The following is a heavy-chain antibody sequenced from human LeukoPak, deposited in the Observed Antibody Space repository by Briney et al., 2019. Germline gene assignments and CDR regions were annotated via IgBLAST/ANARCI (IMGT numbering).Heavy chain of an antibody. CDR1: EFTLRNYW. CDR2: IKQDGSEK. V-gene: IGHV3-7*01. Sequence: GGSLRLSCAASEFTLRNYWMSWVRQAPGKGLEWVADIKQDGSEKYYVHSVKGRFTISRQNAKNSLFLQMNSLRAEDTAVYYCARHRSGGSQDDAFDIWGQGTMVTVSS. D-gene: IGHD2-15*01. CDR3: ARHRSGGSQDDAFDI. J-gene: IGHJ3*02.